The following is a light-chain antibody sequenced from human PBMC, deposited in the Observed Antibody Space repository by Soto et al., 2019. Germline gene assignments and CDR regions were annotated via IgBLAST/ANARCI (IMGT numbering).Light chain of an antibody. CDR3: TSYAGTYSFFYV. V-gene: IGLV2-8*01. J-gene: IGLJ1*01. Sequence: QSVLTQPPSASGSPGQSVTICCTGTSSDVGAYNYVSWYQQLPGKAPKLIIYEVSKRPSGVPDRFSGSKSGNTASLTVSGLQADDEADYYCTSYAGTYSFFYVFGTGTKVTVL. CDR2: EVS. CDR1: SSDVGAYNY.